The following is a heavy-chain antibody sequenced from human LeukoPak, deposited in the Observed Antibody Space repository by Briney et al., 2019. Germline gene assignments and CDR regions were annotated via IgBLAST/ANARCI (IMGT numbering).Heavy chain of an antibody. J-gene: IGHJ4*02. CDR1: GFTFSSYG. V-gene: IGHV3-23*01. CDR3: APRYCSGGSCYPSFY. D-gene: IGHD2-15*01. Sequence: GGSLRLSCAASGFTFSSYGMHWVRQAPGKGLEWVSAISGSGGSTYYADSVKGRFTISRDNSKNTLYLQMNSLRAEDTAVYYCAPRYCSGGSCYPSFYWGQGTLVTVSS. CDR2: ISGSGGST.